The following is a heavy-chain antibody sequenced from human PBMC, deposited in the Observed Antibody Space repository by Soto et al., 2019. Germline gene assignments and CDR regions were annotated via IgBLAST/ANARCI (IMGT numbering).Heavy chain of an antibody. D-gene: IGHD1-1*01. V-gene: IGHV1-18*01. J-gene: IGHJ4*02. CDR2: ISAHNGNT. CDR1: GYAFTTYG. Sequence: QVHLVQSGAEVKKPGASVKVSCKGSGYAFTTYGITWVRQAPGQGLEWQGWISAHNGNTYYAQKLQGRVTVTRDTPTSTAYMELRSLRSDATAVYYCARGRYGDYWGQGALVTVSS. CDR3: ARGRYGDY.